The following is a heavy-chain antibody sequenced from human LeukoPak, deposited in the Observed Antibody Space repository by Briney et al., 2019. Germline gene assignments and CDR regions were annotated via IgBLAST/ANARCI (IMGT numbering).Heavy chain of an antibody. CDR2: ISSSGSTI. Sequence: PGTSLRLSCAASGFTFSSYEMNCVRQAPGKGLEWVSYISSSGSTIYYADSVKGRFTISRDNAKNSLYLQMNSLRAEDTAVYYCAELGITMIGGVWGKGTTVTISS. J-gene: IGHJ6*04. D-gene: IGHD3-10*02. CDR1: GFTFSSYE. CDR3: AELGITMIGGV. V-gene: IGHV3-48*03.